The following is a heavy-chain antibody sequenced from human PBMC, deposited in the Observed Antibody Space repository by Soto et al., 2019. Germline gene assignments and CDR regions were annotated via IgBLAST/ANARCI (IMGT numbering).Heavy chain of an antibody. V-gene: IGHV1-46*01. J-gene: IGHJ5*02. Sequence: QVQLVQSGAEVKKPGASVKVSCKASGYTFTSYYMHWVRQAPGQGLEWMGIINPNGGSTTYAQQFPGRVTMTRDTSASTVYMELSSLRSEDTAVYYCAKSSGWRFDPWGQGTLVTVSS. CDR3: AKSSGWRFDP. CDR2: INPNGGST. CDR1: GYTFTSYY. D-gene: IGHD6-19*01.